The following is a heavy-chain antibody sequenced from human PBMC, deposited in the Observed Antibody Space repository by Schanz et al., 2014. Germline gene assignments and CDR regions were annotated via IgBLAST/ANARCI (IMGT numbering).Heavy chain of an antibody. CDR2: INPSGGST. J-gene: IGHJ4*02. D-gene: IGHD6-13*01. CDR1: GYTFTSYY. V-gene: IGHV1-46*03. Sequence: QVQLVQSGAEVKKPGASVKVSCKASGYTFTSYYMHWVRQAPGQGLEWMGIINPSGGSTSYAQKCQGRVTVNRDTSTSTVYMELSSLRSEDTAVYYGARDGEAAAGCDYWGQGTLVTVS. CDR3: ARDGEAAAGCDY.